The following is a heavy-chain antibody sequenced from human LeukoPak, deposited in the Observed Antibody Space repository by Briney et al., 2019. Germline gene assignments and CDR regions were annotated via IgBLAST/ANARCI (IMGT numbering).Heavy chain of an antibody. Sequence: GGSLRLSCAASGFTFSSYAMHWVRQAPGKGLEWVAVISYDGSNKYYADSVKGRFTISRDNSKNTLYLQMNSLRAEDTAVYYCAKDLVLRYFDWLSPSFDYWGQGTLVTVSS. D-gene: IGHD3-9*01. V-gene: IGHV3-30*04. CDR1: GFTFSSYA. CDR2: ISYDGSNK. CDR3: AKDLVLRYFDWLSPSFDY. J-gene: IGHJ4*02.